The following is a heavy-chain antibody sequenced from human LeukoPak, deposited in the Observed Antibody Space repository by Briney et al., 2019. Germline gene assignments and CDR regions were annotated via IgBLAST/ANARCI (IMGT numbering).Heavy chain of an antibody. CDR2: ISYDGSNK. Sequence: PGGSLRLSCAASGFTFSNYAMHWVRQAPGKGLEWVAVISYDGSNKYYADSVKGRFTISRGNSKNTLYLQMNSLRAEDTAVYYCARDYTAMVMSAPGYWGQGTLVTVSS. J-gene: IGHJ4*02. D-gene: IGHD5-18*01. CDR3: ARDYTAMVMSAPGY. CDR1: GFTFSNYA. V-gene: IGHV3-30-3*01.